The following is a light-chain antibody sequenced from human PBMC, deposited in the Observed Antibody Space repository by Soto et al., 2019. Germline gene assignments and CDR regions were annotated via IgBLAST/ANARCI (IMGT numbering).Light chain of an antibody. CDR2: DAS. V-gene: IGKV3D-20*02. Sequence: GVTKSPGTLSLSPGERATLSCRASQSVRSSHLAWYQQMPGQAPRLLIYDASNRATGIPARFSGSGSGTDFTLTISSLEPEDFALYYCQHRANWPLTFGGGTKVDIK. CDR1: QSVRSSH. CDR3: QHRANWPLT. J-gene: IGKJ4*01.